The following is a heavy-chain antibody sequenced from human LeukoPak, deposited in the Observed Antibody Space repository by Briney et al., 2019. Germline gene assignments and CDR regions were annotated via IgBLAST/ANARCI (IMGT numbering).Heavy chain of an antibody. J-gene: IGHJ6*02. CDR2: IKQDGSEK. V-gene: IGHV3-7*01. Sequence: GGSLRLSCAASGFTFSSYWMRWVRQAPGKGLEWVAKIKQDGSEKYYVDSVKGRFTISRDNAKNSLYLQMNSLRAEDTAVYYSARELAVAGTVYYYYYGMDVWGQGTTVTVSS. CDR3: ARELAVAGTVYYYYYGMDV. D-gene: IGHD6-19*01. CDR1: GFTFSSYW.